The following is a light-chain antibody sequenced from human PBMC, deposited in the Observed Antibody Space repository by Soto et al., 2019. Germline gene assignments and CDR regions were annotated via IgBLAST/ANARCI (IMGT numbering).Light chain of an antibody. CDR2: TND. J-gene: IGLJ1*01. CDR1: SSNIESNT. Sequence: QSVLPQPPSESGTPGQRVTISCSGSSSNIESNTVYWYQQLPGMAPRLLIHTNDRRPSGVPDRFSGSKSGTSASLAISGLESEDEADYYCLACDDSVNGNLFSTGTKVTV. V-gene: IGLV1-44*01. CDR3: LACDDSVNGNL.